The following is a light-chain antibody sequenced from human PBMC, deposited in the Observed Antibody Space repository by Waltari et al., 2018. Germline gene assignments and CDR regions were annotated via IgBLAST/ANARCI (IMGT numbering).Light chain of an antibody. CDR1: NIGGKN. V-gene: IGLV3-9*01. Sequence: SYDLTQPLSVSVALGQTARITCGGNNIGGKNVHWYQQKPGQAPLLVISRDNNRPPRIPERFSGSNSENTATLTISRAQAADEADYYCQVWDSSTAVFGGGTQLTVL. CDR3: QVWDSSTAV. J-gene: IGLJ7*01. CDR2: RDN.